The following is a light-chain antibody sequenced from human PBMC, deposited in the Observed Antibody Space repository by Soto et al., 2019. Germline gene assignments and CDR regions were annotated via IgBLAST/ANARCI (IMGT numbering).Light chain of an antibody. CDR3: QQYGRSPYT. V-gene: IGKV3-20*01. CDR2: GAS. Sequence: EIVLTQSPGTLSLSPWEGATLSCRASQSVSSRHLAWYQQKPGQTPRLRIYGASTRATGIPDRFSGSGSGADFTLTIRRLEPDDFEVYYCQQYGRSPYTFGQGTKLEIK. CDR1: QSVSSRH. J-gene: IGKJ2*01.